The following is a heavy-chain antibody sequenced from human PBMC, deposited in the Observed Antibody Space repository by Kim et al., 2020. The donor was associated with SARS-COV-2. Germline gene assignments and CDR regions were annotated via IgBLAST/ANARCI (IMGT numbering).Heavy chain of an antibody. CDR1: GFTVSSNY. D-gene: IGHD4-17*01. Sequence: GGSLRLSCAASGFTVSSNYMSWVRQAPGKGLEWVSVIYSGGSTYYADSVKGRFTISRDNSKNTLYLQMNSLRAEDTAVYYCARDRLRTEAQAYYGALITPWYFDLWGRGTLVTVSS. J-gene: IGHJ2*01. V-gene: IGHV3-66*01. CDR3: ARDRLRTEAQAYYGALITPWYFDL. CDR2: IYSGGST.